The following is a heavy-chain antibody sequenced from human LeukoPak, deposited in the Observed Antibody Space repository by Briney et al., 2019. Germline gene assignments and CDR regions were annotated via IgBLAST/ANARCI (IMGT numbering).Heavy chain of an antibody. CDR2: ISSSGSTI. CDR1: GFTFSDYY. Sequence: PGGSLRLSCAASGFTFSDYYMGWIRQAPGKGLEWVSYISSSGSTIYYADSVKGRFTISRDNAKNSLYLQMNSLRAEDTAVYYCARDDHILTGSPVYWGQGTLVTVSS. CDR3: ARDDHILTGSPVY. V-gene: IGHV3-11*04. J-gene: IGHJ4*02. D-gene: IGHD3-9*01.